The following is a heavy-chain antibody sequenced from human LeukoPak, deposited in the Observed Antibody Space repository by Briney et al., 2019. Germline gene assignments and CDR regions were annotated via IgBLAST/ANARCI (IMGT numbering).Heavy chain of an antibody. CDR3: ARVQSGWYFDY. J-gene: IGHJ4*02. CDR1: GFTVSSNY. D-gene: IGHD6-19*01. Sequence: GGSLRLSCAASGFTVSSNYMSWVRQAPGKGLEWVSVIYSGGNTYYADSVKGRFTISRDNSKNTLLLQMNSLRAEDTAVYYCARVQSGWYFDYWGQGTLVTVSS. CDR2: IYSGGNT. V-gene: IGHV3-53*01.